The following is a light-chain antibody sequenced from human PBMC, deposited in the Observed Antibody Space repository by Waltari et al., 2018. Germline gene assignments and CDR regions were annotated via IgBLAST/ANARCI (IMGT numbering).Light chain of an antibody. Sequence: EIVLTQSPGTLSLSPGERATLSCRASQSVSSSDLAWYQQMPGQAPRLLIYGASNRATGSPDRFSGSGSGTDFTLTISRLEPEDFAVYYCQQYDSSPPTFGQGTKLEIK. J-gene: IGKJ2*01. CDR1: QSVSSSD. CDR3: QQYDSSPPT. CDR2: GAS. V-gene: IGKV3-20*01.